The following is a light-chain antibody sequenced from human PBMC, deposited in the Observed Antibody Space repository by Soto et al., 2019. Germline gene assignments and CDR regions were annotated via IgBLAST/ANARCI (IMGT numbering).Light chain of an antibody. J-gene: IGKJ2*02. CDR3: QQYGAPPRT. CDR2: SAS. Sequence: EIVLTQSPDTLSLSPGEGATLSCRASQTVSNSFLAWYQQKPGQAPRLLIYSASSRATGVPDRFSGRGSGTEFTLTISRLEPEDFALYYCQQYGAPPRTFGQGTKLEIK. V-gene: IGKV3-20*01. CDR1: QTVSNSF.